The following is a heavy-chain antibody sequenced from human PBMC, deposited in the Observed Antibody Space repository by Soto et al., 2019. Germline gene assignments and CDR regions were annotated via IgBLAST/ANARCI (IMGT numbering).Heavy chain of an antibody. Sequence: QVQLQESGPGLVKPSETLSLTCTVSGGSISSYYWSWIRQPPGKGLEWIGYIYYSGSTHYNPSLKSRVTISVDTSKNQFSLKLSSVTAADTAVYYCARERGTVGDFDYWGQGTLVTVSS. V-gene: IGHV4-59*01. CDR2: IYYSGST. J-gene: IGHJ4*02. CDR1: GGSISSYY. CDR3: ARERGTVGDFDY. D-gene: IGHD3-16*01.